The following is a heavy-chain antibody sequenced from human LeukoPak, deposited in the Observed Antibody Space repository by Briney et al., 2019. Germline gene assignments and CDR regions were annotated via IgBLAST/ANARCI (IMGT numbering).Heavy chain of an antibody. D-gene: IGHD4-17*01. Sequence: GGSLRLSCAASGITFSASGMHWVRQAPGKGLEWVAFIWSDGSNKYHADSVKGRFTISRDNSKDTLYLQMNSLRAEDTAVYYCARDKGTTCIDNWGQGALVTVSS. V-gene: IGHV3-33*01. CDR2: IWSDGSNK. J-gene: IGHJ4*02. CDR1: GITFSASG. CDR3: ARDKGTTCIDN.